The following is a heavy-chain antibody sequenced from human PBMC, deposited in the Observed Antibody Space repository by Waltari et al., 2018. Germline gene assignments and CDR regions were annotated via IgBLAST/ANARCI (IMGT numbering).Heavy chain of an antibody. CDR3: AKDMGSSRYDSSGYFDY. CDR2: MSWEWGST. CDR1: GFTFDDYT. V-gene: IGHV3-43*01. Sequence: EVQLVESGGVVVQPGGSLRLSCAASGFTFDDYTLHWVRQASGKGLGRVSRMSWEWGSTYYADGVKGRFTISRDNSKNSRYLQMNSLRTEDTALYYCAKDMGSSRYDSSGYFDYWGQGTLVTVSS. J-gene: IGHJ4*02. D-gene: IGHD3-22*01.